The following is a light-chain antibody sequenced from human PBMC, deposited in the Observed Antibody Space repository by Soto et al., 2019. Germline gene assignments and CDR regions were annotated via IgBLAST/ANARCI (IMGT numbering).Light chain of an antibody. CDR3: QQYGSSPRT. CDR1: QSVSSY. CDR2: GAS. Sequence: EIVLTQSPATLSLSPGERATPSCRASQSVSSYLAWYQQKPGQAPRLLIYGASSRATGIPDRFSGSGSGTDFTLTISRLEPEDFAVYYCQQYGSSPRTFGQGTKVDIK. V-gene: IGKV3-20*01. J-gene: IGKJ1*01.